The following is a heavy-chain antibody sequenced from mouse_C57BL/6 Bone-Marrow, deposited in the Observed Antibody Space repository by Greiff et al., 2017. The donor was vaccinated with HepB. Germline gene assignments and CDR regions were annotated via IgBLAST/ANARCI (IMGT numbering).Heavy chain of an antibody. D-gene: IGHD2-3*01. CDR3: ARHELGIYDGYYSWFAY. CDR1: GYTFTEYT. J-gene: IGHJ3*01. CDR2: FYPGSGSI. Sequence: QVQLQQSGPELVKPGASVKISCKASGYTFTEYTIHWVKQRSGQGLEWIGWFYPGSGSIKYNEKFKDKATLTADKSSSTVYMELSRLTSEVSAVYFCARHELGIYDGYYSWFAYWGQGTLVTVSA. V-gene: IGHV1-62-2*01.